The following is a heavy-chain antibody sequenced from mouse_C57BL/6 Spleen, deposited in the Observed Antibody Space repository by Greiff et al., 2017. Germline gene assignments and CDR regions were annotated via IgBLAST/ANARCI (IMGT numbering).Heavy chain of an antibody. CDR1: GFTFNTYA. Sequence: EVMLVESGGGLVQPKGSLKLSCAASGFTFNTYAMHWVRQAPGKGLEWVARIRSKSSNYATYYADSVKDRFTISRDDSQSMLYLQMNNLKTEDTDMYYCVSGDIYYYGSRAFYYAMDYWGQGTSVTVSS. CDR2: IRSKSSNYAT. V-gene: IGHV10-3*01. J-gene: IGHJ4*01. D-gene: IGHD1-1*01. CDR3: VSGDIYYYGSRAFYYAMDY.